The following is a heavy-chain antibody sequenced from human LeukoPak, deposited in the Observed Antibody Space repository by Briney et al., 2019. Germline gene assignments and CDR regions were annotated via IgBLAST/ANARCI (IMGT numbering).Heavy chain of an antibody. V-gene: IGHV4-38-2*02. J-gene: IGHJ6*03. CDR2: SYHSGST. CDR3: ARVTFGVVTLTNYYYYYYMDV. Sequence: NPSETLSLTCTVSGYSISSGYYWGWIRQPPGKGLEWIGSSYHSGSTYYNPSLKSRVTISVDTSKNQFSLKLSSVTAADTAVYYCARVTFGVVTLTNYYYYYYMDVWGKGTTVTVSS. CDR1: GYSISSGYY. D-gene: IGHD3-3*01.